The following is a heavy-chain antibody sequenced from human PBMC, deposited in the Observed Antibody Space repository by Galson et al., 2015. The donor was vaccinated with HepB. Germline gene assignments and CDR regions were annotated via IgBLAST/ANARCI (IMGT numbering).Heavy chain of an antibody. CDR2: MNPNSGTT. J-gene: IGHJ5*02. Sequence: SVKVSCKASGYTFTSHDINWVRQATGQGLEWLGWMNPNSGTTGYAQQFRGRVTMIRDTSINTAYMELSGLKSEDTAVYYCVRAWDSGGYYPNYYDPWGQGTLVTVSS. V-gene: IGHV1-8*01. D-gene: IGHD3-22*01. CDR1: GYTFTSHD. CDR3: VRAWDSGGYYPNYYDP.